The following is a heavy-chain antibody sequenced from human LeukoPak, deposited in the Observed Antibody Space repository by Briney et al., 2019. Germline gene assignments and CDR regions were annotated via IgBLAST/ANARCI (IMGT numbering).Heavy chain of an antibody. CDR2: IRYDGSNK. J-gene: IGHJ5*02. Sequence: PGGSLRLSCAASGFTFSSYGMHWVRQAPGKGLEWVAFIRYDGSNKYYADSVKGRFTISRDNSKNTLYLQMNSLRAEDTAVYYCAKDRGIQLWFGALFDPWGQGTLVTVSS. CDR1: GFTFSSYG. D-gene: IGHD5-18*01. CDR3: AKDRGIQLWFGALFDP. V-gene: IGHV3-30*02.